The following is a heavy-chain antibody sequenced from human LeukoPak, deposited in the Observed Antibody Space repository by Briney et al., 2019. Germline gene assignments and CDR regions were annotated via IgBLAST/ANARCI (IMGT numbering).Heavy chain of an antibody. CDR1: GFTVSSNY. Sequence: PGGSLRLSCAASGFTVSSNYMSWVRQAPGKGLEWVSVIYSGGGTYYADSVKDRFTISRDNSENTLYLQMNSLRAEDTAVYYCARVAAAGLDFDYWGQGTLVTVSS. CDR3: ARVAAAGLDFDY. V-gene: IGHV3-66*01. CDR2: IYSGGGT. J-gene: IGHJ4*02. D-gene: IGHD6-13*01.